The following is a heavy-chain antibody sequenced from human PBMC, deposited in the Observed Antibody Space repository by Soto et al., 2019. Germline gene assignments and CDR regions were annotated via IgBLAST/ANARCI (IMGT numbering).Heavy chain of an antibody. D-gene: IGHD2-15*01. CDR2: TYSGGTT. V-gene: IGHV3-53*01. CDR1: GFIVSDNY. CDR3: AKGLGTYCTSSSCSNYYFGLDV. J-gene: IGHJ6*02. Sequence: ESGGGLTQPGGSLRLSCAASGFIVSDNYVNWVRQAPGRGLEWVSVTYSGGTTFYADSVKGRFTISRDHFKNTVDLQMNSLRVEDTAIYYCAKGLGTYCTSSSCSNYYFGLDVWGQGTTVTVTS.